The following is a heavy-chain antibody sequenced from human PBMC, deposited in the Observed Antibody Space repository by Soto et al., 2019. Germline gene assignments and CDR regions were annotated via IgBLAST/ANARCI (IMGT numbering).Heavy chain of an antibody. CDR2: INSDGSVS. Sequence: EVKLVESGGGLVQPGGSLRLSCAASGFTFTNYWMYWVRQAPGKGLVWVSRINSDGSVSSYADSVKGRLTISRDNVKNTLYLQRKSRRAEDTAVYYCARGECVGGTCYSLAGSFYYYMDVWGKGTTVTVFS. CDR3: ARGECVGGTCYSLAGSFYYYMDV. D-gene: IGHD2-15*01. CDR1: GFTFTNYW. J-gene: IGHJ6*03. V-gene: IGHV3-74*01.